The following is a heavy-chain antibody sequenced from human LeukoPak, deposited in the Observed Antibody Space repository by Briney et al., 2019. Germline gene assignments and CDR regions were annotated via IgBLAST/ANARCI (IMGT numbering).Heavy chain of an antibody. CDR1: GYTFTSYY. D-gene: IGHD1-26*01. CDR3: ARAEWELPYFDY. J-gene: IGHJ4*02. CDR2: INPSGGST. V-gene: IGHV1-46*03. Sequence: ASVKVSCKASGYTFTSYYMHWVRQAPGQGLEWVGIINPSGGSTSYAQKFQGRVTMTRDTSTSTVYMELSSLRSEDTAVYYCARAEWELPYFDYWGQGTLVTVSS.